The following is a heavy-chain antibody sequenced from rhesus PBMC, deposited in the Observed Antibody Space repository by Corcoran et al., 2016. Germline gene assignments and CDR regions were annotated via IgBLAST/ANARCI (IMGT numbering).Heavy chain of an antibody. CDR1: GYSISSRYG. J-gene: IGHJ5-1*01. CDR2: NNGNSERT. CDR3: ARTKGTSSPNRFDV. D-gene: IGHD1-20*01. V-gene: IGHV4-127*01. Sequence: QVQLQESGPGRVKPSETLFLTCAVSGYSISSRYGWSWVRQSSGKGIEWLGSNNGNSERTNYNPSLKSRLTITKDVSKNQFSLRLTSVTAADTAVYYCARTKGTSSPNRFDVWGPGVLVTVSS.